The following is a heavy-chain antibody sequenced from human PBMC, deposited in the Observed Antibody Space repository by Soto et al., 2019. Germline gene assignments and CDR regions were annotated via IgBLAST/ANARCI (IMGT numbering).Heavy chain of an antibody. CDR1: GYTFTSYA. CDR2: INAGNGNT. V-gene: IGHV1-3*01. J-gene: IGHJ4*02. D-gene: IGHD2-2*01. Sequence: ASVKVSCKASGYTFTSYAMHWVRQAPGQRLEWMGWINAGNGNTKYSQKFQGRVTITRDTSASTAYMELSSLRSEDTAVYYCAFYCTGPAGVVYWCQGTLVTVPS. CDR3: AFYCTGPAGVVY.